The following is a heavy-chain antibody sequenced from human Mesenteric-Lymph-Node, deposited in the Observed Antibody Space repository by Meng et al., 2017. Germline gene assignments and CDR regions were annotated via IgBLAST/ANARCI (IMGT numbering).Heavy chain of an antibody. CDR3: ARRPTGIDY. Sequence: QGQLQQGVAGRLKPSETLSHTCAVYGGSLRWAYWNWIRQPPGKGLEWIGEIIHGGSPSYNPSLKSRVTISIDTSKNQLSLMLSSVTAADTAVYYCARRPTGIDYWGQGTLVTVSS. D-gene: IGHD2-8*02. V-gene: IGHV4-34*12. CDR1: GGSLRWAY. CDR2: IIHGGSP. J-gene: IGHJ4*02.